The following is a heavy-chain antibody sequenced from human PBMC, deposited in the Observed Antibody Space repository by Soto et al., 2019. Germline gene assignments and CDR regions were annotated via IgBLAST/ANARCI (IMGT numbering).Heavy chain of an antibody. CDR2: ARNKAHSYTT. V-gene: IGHV3-72*01. J-gene: IGHJ4*02. CDR1: GFTFSDHH. Sequence: GGSRRLSWAASGFTFSDHHMDWVRQAPGKGLEWVGRARNKAHSYTTAYAASVKGRFTISRDDSKNSLSLQMNSLKTEDTAVYFCARLIGTSFDLWGQGTLVTVSS. CDR3: ARLIGTSFDL.